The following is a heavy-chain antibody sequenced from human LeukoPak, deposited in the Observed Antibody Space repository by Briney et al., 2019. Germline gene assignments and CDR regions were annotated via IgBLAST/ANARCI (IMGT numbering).Heavy chain of an antibody. D-gene: IGHD2-21*02. CDR2: INPNSGGT. CDR1: GYTFTGYY. CDR3: ARVAYCGGDCYSDLYYFDY. V-gene: IGHV1-2*04. J-gene: IGHJ4*02. Sequence: ASVKVSSKASGYTFTGYYMHWVRQAPGQGLEWMGWINPNSGGTNYAQKFQGWVTMTRDTSISTAYMELSRLRSDDTAVYYCARVAYCGGDCYSDLYYFDYWGQGTLVTVSS.